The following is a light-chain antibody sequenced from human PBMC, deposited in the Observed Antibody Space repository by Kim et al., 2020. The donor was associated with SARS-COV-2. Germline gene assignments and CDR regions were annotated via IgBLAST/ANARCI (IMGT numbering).Light chain of an antibody. V-gene: IGKV3-11*01. J-gene: IGKJ3*01. CDR2: DAS. Sequence: LSPGERATLSSRASQSVSSYLAWYQQKPGQAPRLLIYDASTRATGIPARFSGGGSGTDFTLTISSLEPEDFAVYYCHQRSNWPLTFGPGTKVDIK. CDR3: HQRSNWPLT. CDR1: QSVSSY.